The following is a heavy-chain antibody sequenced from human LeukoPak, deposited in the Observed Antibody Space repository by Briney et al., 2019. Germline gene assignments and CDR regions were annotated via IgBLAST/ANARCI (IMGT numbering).Heavy chain of an antibody. CDR3: ARAQTMFWEFDGFDI. CDR1: GFSFSSYS. D-gene: IGHD3-10*02. V-gene: IGHV3-69-1*01. CDR2: ITRSSAI. J-gene: IGHJ3*02. Sequence: PGGSLRLSCAASGFSFSSYSMNWVRQAPGKGLEWVATITRSSAIYYADSVKGRFTISRDNAKNSVYLQLNSLRDEDTAVYSCARAQTMFWEFDGFDIWGRGTKVTVSS.